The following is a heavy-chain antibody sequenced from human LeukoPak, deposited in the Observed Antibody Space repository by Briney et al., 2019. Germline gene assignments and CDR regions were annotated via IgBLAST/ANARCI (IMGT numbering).Heavy chain of an antibody. CDR2: ISGSGGST. Sequence: GGSLRLSCAASGFTFSGYAMSWVRQAPGKGLEWVSAISGSGGSTYYADSVKGRFTISRDNSKNTLYLQMNSLRAEDTAVYYCARDGRYSYGHDAFDIWGQGTMVTVSS. CDR1: GFTFSGYA. V-gene: IGHV3-23*01. CDR3: ARDGRYSYGHDAFDI. D-gene: IGHD5-18*01. J-gene: IGHJ3*02.